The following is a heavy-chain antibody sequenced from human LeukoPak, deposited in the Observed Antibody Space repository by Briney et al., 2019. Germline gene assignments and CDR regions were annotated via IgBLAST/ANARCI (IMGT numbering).Heavy chain of an antibody. Sequence: ASVKVSCKASGYTFTSYGISWVRQAPGQGLEWMGWISAYNGNTNYAQKFQGRITMTRSASINTAYMELTDLRSEDTAVYYCVRAPRSWGFDYWGQGTLVTVSS. CDR3: VRAPRSWGFDY. V-gene: IGHV1-18*01. J-gene: IGHJ4*02. CDR1: GYTFTSYG. CDR2: ISAYNGNT. D-gene: IGHD7-27*01.